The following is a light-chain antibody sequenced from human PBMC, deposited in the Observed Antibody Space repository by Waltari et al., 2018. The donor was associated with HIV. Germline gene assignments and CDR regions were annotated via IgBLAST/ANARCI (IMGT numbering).Light chain of an antibody. CDR2: ENN. J-gene: IGLJ3*02. CDR3: GTWDSSLVWV. V-gene: IGLV1-51*02. Sequence: QSVLTQPPSVSAAPAQKVTISCSGSRSNIGNNYVAWYRHITGTAPKLLIYENNKRPAGIPDRFSGSKSGTSATLGITGLQTGDEADYYCGTWDSSLVWVFGRGTKLTVL. CDR1: RSNIGNNY.